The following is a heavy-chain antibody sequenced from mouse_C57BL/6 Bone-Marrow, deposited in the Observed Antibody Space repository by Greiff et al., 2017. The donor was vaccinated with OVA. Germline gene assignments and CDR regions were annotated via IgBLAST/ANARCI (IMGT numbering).Heavy chain of an antibody. D-gene: IGHD2-4*01. Sequence: VQLQQSGAELVRPGTSVKVSCKASGYAFTNYLIEWVKQRPGQGLEWIGVINPGSGGTNYNEKFKGKATLTADKSSSTAYMQLSSLTSEDSAVYFCARSFMITTGFAYWGQGTLVTVSA. V-gene: IGHV1-54*01. CDR1: GYAFTNYL. J-gene: IGHJ3*01. CDR2: INPGSGGT. CDR3: ARSFMITTGFAY.